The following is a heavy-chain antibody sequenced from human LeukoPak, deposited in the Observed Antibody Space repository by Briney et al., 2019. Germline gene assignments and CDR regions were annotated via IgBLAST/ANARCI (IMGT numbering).Heavy chain of an antibody. CDR2: IYYSGST. CDR3: ARRRTGSVDY. D-gene: IGHD3/OR15-3a*01. J-gene: IGHJ4*02. V-gene: IGHV4-59*08. CDR1: GGSISSYY. Sequence: SETLSLTCTVSGGSISSYYWSWIRQPPGKGLEWIGYIYYSGSTNYNPSLKSRVTISVDTSKNQFSLKLSSVTAADTAVYYCARRRTGSVDYWGQGTLVTVSS.